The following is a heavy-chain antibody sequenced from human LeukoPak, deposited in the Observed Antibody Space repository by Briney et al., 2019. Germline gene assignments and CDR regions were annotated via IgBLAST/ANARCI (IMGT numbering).Heavy chain of an antibody. Sequence: SGTLSLTCVVSGDSISNINWWWSWVRQPPGKGLEWIGEIHDGGSTTYHPSLKSRVTISVDKSKNQFSLTLTSVTAADTAVYFCARGAHYAWNSWGQGTLVTVSS. CDR3: ARGAHYAWNS. CDR2: IHDGGST. CDR1: GDSISNINW. V-gene: IGHV4-4*02. D-gene: IGHD3-16*01. J-gene: IGHJ4*02.